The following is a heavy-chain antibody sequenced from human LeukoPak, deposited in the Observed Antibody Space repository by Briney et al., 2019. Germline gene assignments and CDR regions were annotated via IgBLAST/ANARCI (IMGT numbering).Heavy chain of an antibody. V-gene: IGHV3-15*01. D-gene: IGHD3-22*01. J-gene: IGHJ4*02. CDR3: TTDGFYYDSSGYYVRENYFDY. Sequence: GGSLRLTCPACGCTFRNAWMTWLGQPAAKGREWVGRSINKICCESTDYAAPVKDRFTISTYDSRNTLYLQINNLQTEDTAVYYCTTDGFYYDSSGYYVRENYFDYWGQGTLVTVSS. CDR2: SINKICCEST. CDR1: GCTFRNAW.